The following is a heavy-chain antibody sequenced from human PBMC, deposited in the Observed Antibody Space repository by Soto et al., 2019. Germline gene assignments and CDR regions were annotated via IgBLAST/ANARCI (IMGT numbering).Heavy chain of an antibody. Sequence: SETLSLTCAVYGGSFSGYYWSWIRQPPGKGLEWIGEINHSGSTNYNPSLKSRVTISVDTSKNQFSLKLSSVTAAYTAVYYCARGPTPYYYGSGSYLGWFDPWGQGTLVTVSS. CDR1: GGSFSGYY. CDR3: ARGPTPYYYGSGSYLGWFDP. D-gene: IGHD3-10*01. J-gene: IGHJ5*02. CDR2: INHSGST. V-gene: IGHV4-34*01.